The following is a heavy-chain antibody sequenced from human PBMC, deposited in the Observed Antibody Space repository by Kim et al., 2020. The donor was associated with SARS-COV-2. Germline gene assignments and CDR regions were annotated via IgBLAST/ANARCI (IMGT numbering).Heavy chain of an antibody. V-gene: IGHV1-2*02. Sequence: YAQKFQGRVTMTRDTSISTAYMELSRLRSDDTAVYYCARGTQQLAYYFDYWGQGTLVTVSS. J-gene: IGHJ4*02. D-gene: IGHD6-13*01. CDR3: ARGTQQLAYYFDY.